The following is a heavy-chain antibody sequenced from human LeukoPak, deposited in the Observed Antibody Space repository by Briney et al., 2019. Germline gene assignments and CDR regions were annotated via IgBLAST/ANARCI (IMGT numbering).Heavy chain of an antibody. D-gene: IGHD2-15*01. CDR2: ISGSGGST. Sequence: GGSLRLSCAASGFTLSSYSMSWVRQAPGKGLEWVSAISGSGGSTYYADSVKGRFTISRDNSKNTLYLQMNSMRAEDTAVYYCARARVAYYYYGMDVWGQGTTVTVSS. CDR3: ARARVAYYYYGMDV. CDR1: GFTLSSYS. V-gene: IGHV3-23*01. J-gene: IGHJ6*02.